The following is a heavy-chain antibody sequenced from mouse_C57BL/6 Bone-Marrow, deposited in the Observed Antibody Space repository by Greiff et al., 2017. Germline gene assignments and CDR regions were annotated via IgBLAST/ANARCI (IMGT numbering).Heavy chain of an antibody. CDR1: GYTFTSYW. CDR3: ARPPYYYGSPAWFAY. J-gene: IGHJ3*01. Sequence: VQVVESGAELAKPGASVKLSCKASGYTFTSYWMHWVNQRPGQGLEWIGYINPSSGYTKYNQKFKDKATLTADKSSSTAYMQLSSLTYEDSAVYYCARPPYYYGSPAWFAYWGQGTLVTVSA. V-gene: IGHV1-7*01. CDR2: INPSSGYT. D-gene: IGHD1-1*01.